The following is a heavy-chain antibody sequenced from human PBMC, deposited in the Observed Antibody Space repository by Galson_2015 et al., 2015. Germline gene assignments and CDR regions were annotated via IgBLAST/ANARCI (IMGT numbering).Heavy chain of an antibody. CDR1: GFTVSSNY. CDR2: IYSGGST. D-gene: IGHD4-17*01. CDR3: ARDSSDGGDYDGYYYGMDV. Sequence: SLRLSCAASGFTVSSNYMSWVRQAPGKGLEWVSVIYSGGSTYYADSVKGRFTISRDNSKNTLYLQMNSLRAEDTAVYYCARDSSDGGDYDGYYYGMDVWGQGTTVTVSS. V-gene: IGHV3-53*01. J-gene: IGHJ6*02.